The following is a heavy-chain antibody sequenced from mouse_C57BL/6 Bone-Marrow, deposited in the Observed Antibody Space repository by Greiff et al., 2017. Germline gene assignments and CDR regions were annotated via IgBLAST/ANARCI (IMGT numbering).Heavy chain of an antibody. Sequence: QVQLQQPGAELVRPGTSVKLSCKASGYTFTSYWMHWVKQRPGQGLEWIGVLDPSDSYTNYNQKFKGKATLTVDPSSSTAYMQLSSLTSEDSAVYYCASRAYYSNYRYFDVWGTGTTVTVSS. CDR3: ASRAYYSNYRYFDV. D-gene: IGHD2-5*01. CDR2: LDPSDSYT. V-gene: IGHV1-59*01. J-gene: IGHJ1*03. CDR1: GYTFTSYW.